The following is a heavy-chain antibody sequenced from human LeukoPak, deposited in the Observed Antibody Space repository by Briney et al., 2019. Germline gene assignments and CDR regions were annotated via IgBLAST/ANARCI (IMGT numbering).Heavy chain of an antibody. J-gene: IGHJ4*02. CDR2: INGGGYNT. CDR3: ARASGIYGSGWYFDY. CDR1: GFTFNNYV. D-gene: IGHD6-19*01. V-gene: IGHV3-23*01. Sequence: QPGGSLRLSCAASGFTFNNYVMSWVRQAPGKGLEWVSTINGGGYNTYYADSVKGRFTISRDNSKNTLSLQVNTLRAEDTAVYYCARASGIYGSGWYFDYWGQRTLVTVSS.